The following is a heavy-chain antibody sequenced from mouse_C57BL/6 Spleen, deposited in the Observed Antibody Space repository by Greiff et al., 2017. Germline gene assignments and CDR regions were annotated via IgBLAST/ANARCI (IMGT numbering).Heavy chain of an antibody. CDR2: IYPRSGNT. D-gene: IGHD1-1*01. V-gene: IGHV1-81*01. CDR1: GYTFTSYG. J-gene: IGHJ4*01. Sequence: VQLQQSGAELARPGASVKLSCKASGYTFTSYGISWVKQRTGQGLEWIGEIYPRSGNTYYNEKFNGKATLPADKSSRTAYMELRSLTSEDSAFYFCASPHYYGSSYAMDYWGQGTSVTVSS. CDR3: ASPHYYGSSYAMDY.